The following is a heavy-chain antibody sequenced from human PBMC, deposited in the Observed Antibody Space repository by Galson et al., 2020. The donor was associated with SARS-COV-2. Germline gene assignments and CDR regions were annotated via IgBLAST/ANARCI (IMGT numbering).Heavy chain of an antibody. V-gene: IGHV3-30*12. CDR2: ITYDGYHQ. CDR1: GFDFFRYG. J-gene: IGHJ4*02. Sequence: GGSLRLSCAGSGFDFFRYGMHWVRQAPGKGLEWVAFITYDGYHQYYADCVKGRLTVSRDSSKDTLYLQLNSPRAEDTAVYYCARDISNRYVDYWGQGDLVTVSP. D-gene: IGHD3-3*02. CDR3: ARDISNRYVDY.